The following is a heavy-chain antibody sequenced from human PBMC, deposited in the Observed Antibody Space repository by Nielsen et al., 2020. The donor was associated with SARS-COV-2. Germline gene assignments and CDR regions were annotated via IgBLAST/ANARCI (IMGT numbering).Heavy chain of an antibody. V-gene: IGHV3-21*01. Sequence: GESLKISCSASGFTFSSFTMHWVRQAPGKGLEWVSSISSSSSYIYYADSVKGRFTISRDNAKNSLYLQMNSLRAEDTAVYYCARVLTNRNTHDYGGNSGRVARSKAWYFDLWGRGTLVTVSS. D-gene: IGHD4-23*01. CDR3: ARVLTNRNTHDYGGNSGRVARSKAWYFDL. CDR2: ISSSSSYI. J-gene: IGHJ2*01. CDR1: GFTFSSFT.